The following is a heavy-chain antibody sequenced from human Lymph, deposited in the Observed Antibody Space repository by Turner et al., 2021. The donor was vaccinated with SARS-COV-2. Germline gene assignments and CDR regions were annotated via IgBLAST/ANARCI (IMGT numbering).Heavy chain of an antibody. CDR2: IYPGDSDT. D-gene: IGHD3-3*01. V-gene: IGHV5-51*01. CDR3: ARREWGGSLGHIDY. Sequence: EVQLVQAGAEVKRTGESRKIYGTGSVYTLTRYWIGWVRQRHGTGLEWMEIIYPGDSDTRYSPSFQGQVTISADKSISTAYLQWSSLKASDTAMYYCARREWGGSLGHIDYWGQGTLVTVSS. J-gene: IGHJ4*02. CDR1: VYTLTRYW.